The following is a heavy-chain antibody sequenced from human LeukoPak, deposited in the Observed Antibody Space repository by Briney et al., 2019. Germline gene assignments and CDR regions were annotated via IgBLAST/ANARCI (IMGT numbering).Heavy chain of an antibody. CDR2: ISYDGSNK. J-gene: IGHJ4*02. V-gene: IGHV3-30*18. CDR3: AKARYYYGSDLYYFDY. CDR1: GFTFSSYG. Sequence: GRSLRLSCAASGFTFSSYGMHWVRQAPGKGLEGVAVISYDGSNKYYADSVKGRFTISRDNSKNTLYLQMNSLRAEDTAVYYCAKARYYYGSDLYYFDYWGQGTLVTVSS. D-gene: IGHD3-10*01.